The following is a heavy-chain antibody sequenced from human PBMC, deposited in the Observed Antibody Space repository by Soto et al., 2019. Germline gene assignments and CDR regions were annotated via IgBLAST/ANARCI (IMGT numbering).Heavy chain of an antibody. D-gene: IGHD3-16*01. J-gene: IGHJ6*02. CDR1: GYSFTRYG. V-gene: IGHV1-18*01. CDR3: AMVDVYVTPSPQDV. Sequence: QVQLVQSRAEVKNPGASVKVSCKASGYSFTRYGIAWARQAPGQGLEWMGWINTYNGNTNYAQNLQGRVTLTTDTPTEPTSLRSNDTAIYYCAMVDVYVTPSPQDVWGQGTTVIVSS. CDR2: INTYNGNT.